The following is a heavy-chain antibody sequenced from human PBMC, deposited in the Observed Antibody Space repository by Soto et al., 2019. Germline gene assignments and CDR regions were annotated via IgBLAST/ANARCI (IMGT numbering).Heavy chain of an antibody. CDR1: GYTLTSHH. CDR2: INPANGVA. D-gene: IGHD1-1*01. J-gene: IGHJ3*02. Sequence: QVHLVPSGAEVKKPGASMKVSCTASGYTLTSHHVHWVRQAPGRRLEWMGSINPANGVAQYTARFQGRVIMTRDTSTSTVYMELRGLTSEDTAIFYCARGGGVGLDGSAAFDIWGQGTMVTVSS. V-gene: IGHV1-46*01. CDR3: ARGGGVGLDGSAAFDI.